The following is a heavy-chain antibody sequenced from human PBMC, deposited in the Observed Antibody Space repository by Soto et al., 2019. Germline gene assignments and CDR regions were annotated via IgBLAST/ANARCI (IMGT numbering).Heavy chain of an antibody. V-gene: IGHV3-23*01. CDR2: ISGSGGST. D-gene: IGHD6-19*01. J-gene: IGHJ4*02. CDR1: GFTFSSYA. Sequence: GGSLRLSCAASGFTFSSYAMSWVRQAPGKGLEWVSAISGSGGSTYYADSVKGRFTISRDNSKNTLYLQMNSLRAEDTAVYYCAKVGQWLVREPPDYWGQGTLVTVSS. CDR3: AKVGQWLVREPPDY.